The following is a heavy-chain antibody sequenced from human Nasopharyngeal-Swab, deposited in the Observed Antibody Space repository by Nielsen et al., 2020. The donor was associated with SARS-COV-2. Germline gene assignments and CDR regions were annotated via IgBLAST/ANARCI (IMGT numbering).Heavy chain of an antibody. D-gene: IGHD3-3*01. CDR1: GGSFSGYY. V-gene: IGHV4-31*11. CDR3: ARTVLRFLEWSHYYMDV. CDR2: IYYSGST. Sequence: SETLSLTCAVYGGSFSGYYWSWIRQHPGKGLEWIGYIYYSGSTYYNPSLKSRVTISVDTSKNQFSLKLSSVTAADTAVYYCARTVLRFLEWSHYYMDVWGKGTTVTVSS. J-gene: IGHJ6*03.